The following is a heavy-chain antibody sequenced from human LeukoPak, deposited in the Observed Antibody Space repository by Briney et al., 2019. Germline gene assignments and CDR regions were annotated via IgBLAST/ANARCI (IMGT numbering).Heavy chain of an antibody. CDR2: IRYDGSNK. D-gene: IGHD2-2*01. CDR3: ARGEGYCSSTSCSGAFDI. J-gene: IGHJ3*02. V-gene: IGHV3-30*02. Sequence: GGSLRLSCAASGFTFSSYGMHWVRQAPGKGLEWVAFIRYDGSNKYYADSVKGRFTIPRDNSKNTLYLQMNSLRAEDTAVYYCARGEGYCSSTSCSGAFDIWGQGTMVTVSS. CDR1: GFTFSSYG.